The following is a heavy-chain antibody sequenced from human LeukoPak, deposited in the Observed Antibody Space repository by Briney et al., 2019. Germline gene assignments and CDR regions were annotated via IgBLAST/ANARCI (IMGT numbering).Heavy chain of an antibody. CDR2: IISSSSYI. D-gene: IGHD3-3*01. Sequence: GGSLTLSCAASGFTFSSYSMNWVRQAPGKGLEWVASIISSSSYIYYADSVKGRFTISRDNAKNSLYLQMNSLRAEDTAVYYCAKDPILRFLEWQQNWFDPWGQGTLVTVSS. V-gene: IGHV3-21*01. J-gene: IGHJ5*02. CDR3: AKDPILRFLEWQQNWFDP. CDR1: GFTFSSYS.